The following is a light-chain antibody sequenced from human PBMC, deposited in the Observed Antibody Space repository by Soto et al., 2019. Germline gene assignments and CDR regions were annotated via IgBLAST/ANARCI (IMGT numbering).Light chain of an antibody. J-gene: IGKJ4*01. Sequence: EIELTQSPVTLSVSPGERATLSCRASQSVSSDLAWFQQKPGQAPRLLIYGASTRATGIPARFSGSGSGTEFTLTISSLQSEYFAIYYCQQYNNWPLTFGGGTKVEIK. V-gene: IGKV3-15*01. CDR1: QSVSSD. CDR2: GAS. CDR3: QQYNNWPLT.